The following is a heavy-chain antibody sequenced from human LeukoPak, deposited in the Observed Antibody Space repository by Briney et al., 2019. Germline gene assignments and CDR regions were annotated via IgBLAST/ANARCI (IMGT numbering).Heavy chain of an antibody. CDR2: IRISSGNT. Sequence: GGSLRLSCAASGFTFSSYSMNWVRQAPGKGLEWISYIRISSGNTKYADSVTGRFTISGNKAKNSVYLQMNSLRVEDTAVYYCARDTKYAFDNWGQGTLVTVSS. J-gene: IGHJ4*02. CDR3: ARDTKYAFDN. D-gene: IGHD2-2*01. CDR1: GFTFSSYS. V-gene: IGHV3-48*01.